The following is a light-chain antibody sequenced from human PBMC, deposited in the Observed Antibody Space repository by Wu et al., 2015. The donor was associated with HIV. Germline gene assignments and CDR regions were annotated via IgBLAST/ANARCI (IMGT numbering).Light chain of an antibody. CDR3: QQSGRSRA. CDR1: ESFQNNY. Sequence: VVMTQSPDTLSLSPGDRATLSCKASESFQNNYLAWYQQKPGQPPRLLIYGTSNRATGIPDRFSGSGSGTDFTLTINRLEPEDVAVYYCQQSGRSRAFGPGTRGGYQT. J-gene: IGKJ3*01. V-gene: IGKV3-20*01. CDR2: GTS.